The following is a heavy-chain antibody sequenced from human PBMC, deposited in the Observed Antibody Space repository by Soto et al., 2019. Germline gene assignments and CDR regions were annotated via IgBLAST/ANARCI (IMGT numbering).Heavy chain of an antibody. CDR3: ARHRRYSYGYVSAFDI. V-gene: IGHV5-10-1*01. CDR2: IDPTDSYT. Sequence: EVQLVQSGAEVKKPGESLNISCKGSGYSFTSYWISWVRQMPGKGLEWMGRIDPTDSYTNYSPSFQGHVTISADKSISTAYRQWSSLKASDTAMYYCARHRRYSYGYVSAFDIWGQASMVTVSS. D-gene: IGHD5-18*01. CDR1: GYSFTSYW. J-gene: IGHJ3*02.